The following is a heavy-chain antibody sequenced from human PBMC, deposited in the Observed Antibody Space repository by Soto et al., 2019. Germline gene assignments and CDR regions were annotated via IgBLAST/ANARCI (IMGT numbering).Heavy chain of an antibody. V-gene: IGHV3-23*01. J-gene: IGHJ4*02. Sequence: EVHLLESGGALVQPGGSLRLSCAASGFTFSNYAMTWVRQAPGKGLEWVSGVSSSVGSTYYADSVKGRFSISRDNSKNTLYLQMDSLRPEGTAIYCCEPSSTRWRLPVDFDSWGQGNLVTVSS. CDR2: VSSSVGST. CDR1: GFTFSNYA. CDR3: EPSSTRWRLPVDFDS. D-gene: IGHD2-2*01.